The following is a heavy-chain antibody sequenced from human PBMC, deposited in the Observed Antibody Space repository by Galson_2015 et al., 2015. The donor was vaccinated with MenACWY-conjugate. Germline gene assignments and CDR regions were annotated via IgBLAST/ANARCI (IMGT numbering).Heavy chain of an antibody. CDR3: VRRQYKAAAAAFDL. CDR2: IYPGDADA. D-gene: IGHD6-13*01. CDR1: GYSFSTYW. J-gene: IGHJ5*02. Sequence: QSGAEVKKPGESLKISCKGSGYSFSTYWIGWVRQMPGKGLEWMGIIYPGDADARYSPSFQGQVTISVDKSISTAYLEWSSLKASDTAMYYWVRRQYKAAAAAFDLWGLGTLVTVSS. V-gene: IGHV5-51*01.